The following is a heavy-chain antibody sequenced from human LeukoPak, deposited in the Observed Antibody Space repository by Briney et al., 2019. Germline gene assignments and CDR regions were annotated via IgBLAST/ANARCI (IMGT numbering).Heavy chain of an antibody. CDR2: ISAYNGNT. J-gene: IGHJ3*02. CDR1: GYTFTSYG. D-gene: IGHD3-3*01. V-gene: IGHV1-18*01. Sequence: ASVKLSCKASGYTFTSYGISWVRQAPGQGLEWIGWISAYNGNTNYAQKLQGRVTMTTDTSTSTAYMELRSLRSDDTAVYYCARVLLVRRAFDIWGQGTMVTVSS. CDR3: ARVLLVRRAFDI.